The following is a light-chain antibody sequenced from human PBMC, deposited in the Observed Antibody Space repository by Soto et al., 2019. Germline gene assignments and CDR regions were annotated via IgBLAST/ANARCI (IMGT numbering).Light chain of an antibody. CDR2: AVT. V-gene: IGLV2-8*01. J-gene: IGLJ1*01. Sequence: QSALTQPPSASGSPGQSVTISCTGTSSDIGGYNYVSWYQQHPGKAPKLVIYAVTKRPSGVPDRFSGSKSGNTASLTVSGLHADDAADYYCSSYAGSDIFVFGTGTKLTVL. CDR1: SSDIGGYNY. CDR3: SSYAGSDIFV.